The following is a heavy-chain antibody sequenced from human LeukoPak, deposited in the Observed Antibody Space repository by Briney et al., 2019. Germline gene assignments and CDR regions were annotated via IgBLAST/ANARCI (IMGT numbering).Heavy chain of an antibody. D-gene: IGHD6-6*01. J-gene: IGHJ5*02. V-gene: IGHV4-59*08. Sequence: TSETLSLTCAVYGGSFSGYYWSWIRQPPGKGLEWIGYIYYSGSTNYNPSLKSRVTISVDTSKNQFSLKLSSVTAADTAVYYCARHSRIAAPSWFDPWGQGTLVTVSS. CDR2: IYYSGST. CDR1: GGSFSGYY. CDR3: ARHSRIAAPSWFDP.